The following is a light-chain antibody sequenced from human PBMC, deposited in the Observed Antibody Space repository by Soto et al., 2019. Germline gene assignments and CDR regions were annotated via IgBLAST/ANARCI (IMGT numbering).Light chain of an antibody. CDR1: QSISVW. CDR2: KTS. V-gene: IGKV1-5*03. Sequence: DIHMTQSPSNLSASVGDRVTITWRASQSISVWLAWYQQKPGKAPNLLIYKTSSLETGVPSRFSGSGSGTEFTLTISSLQPDDFATYYCQHYNDYSWTFGQGTKVEIK. J-gene: IGKJ1*01. CDR3: QHYNDYSWT.